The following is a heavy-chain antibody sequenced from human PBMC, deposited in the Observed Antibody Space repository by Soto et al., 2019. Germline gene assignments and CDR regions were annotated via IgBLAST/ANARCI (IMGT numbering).Heavy chain of an antibody. J-gene: IGHJ3*02. D-gene: IGHD2-15*01. CDR1: GGTFSSYA. Sequence: QVQLVQSGAEVKKPGSSVKVSCKASGGTFSSYAISWVRQAPGQGLEWMGGIIPIFGTANYAQKFQGRGTITADESTSTAYMELSSLRSEDTAVYYCAGAYCSGGSCSHAFDIWGQGTMVTVSS. V-gene: IGHV1-69*01. CDR2: IIPIFGTA. CDR3: AGAYCSGGSCSHAFDI.